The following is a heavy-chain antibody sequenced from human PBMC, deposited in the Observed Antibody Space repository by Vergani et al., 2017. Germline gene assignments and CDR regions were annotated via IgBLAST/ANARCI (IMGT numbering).Heavy chain of an antibody. J-gene: IGHJ6*03. V-gene: IGHV1-69*01. D-gene: IGHD3-3*01. Sequence: QVQLVQSGAEVKKPGSSVKVSCKASGGTFSSYAISWVRQAPGQGLEWMGGIIPIFGTANYAQKFQGRVTITADESTSTAYMELSSLRSEDTAVYYCAGGIIGVVTAYYYYYMDVWGKGTTVTVSS. CDR3: AGGIIGVVTAYYYYYMDV. CDR1: GGTFSSYA. CDR2: IIPIFGTA.